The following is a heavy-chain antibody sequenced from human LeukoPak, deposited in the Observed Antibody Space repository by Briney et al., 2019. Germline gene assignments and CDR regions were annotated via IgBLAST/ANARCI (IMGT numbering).Heavy chain of an antibody. V-gene: IGHV4-59*01. D-gene: IGHD3-3*01. CDR1: GGSISSYY. J-gene: IGHJ4*02. CDR2: IYYSGST. CDR3: ARGGWIFGVPPLDY. Sequence: SETLSLTCTVSGGSISSYYWSWIRQPPGKGLEWIGYIYYSGSTNYNPSLKSRVTISVDTSKNQFSLKLSSVTAADTAVYYCARGGWIFGVPPLDYWGQGTLVTVSS.